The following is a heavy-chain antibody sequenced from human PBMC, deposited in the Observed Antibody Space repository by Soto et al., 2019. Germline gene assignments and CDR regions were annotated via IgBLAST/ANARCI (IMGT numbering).Heavy chain of an antibody. CDR2: IYYSGST. J-gene: IGHJ3*02. Sequence: SETLSLTCTVSGGSISSSSYYWGWIRQPPGKGLEWIGSIYYSGSTYYNPSLKSRVTISVDTSKNQFSLKLSSVTAADTAVYYCARRDSAAAGTIPGAFDIWGQGTMVTVS. D-gene: IGHD6-13*01. V-gene: IGHV4-39*01. CDR1: GGSISSSSYY. CDR3: ARRDSAAAGTIPGAFDI.